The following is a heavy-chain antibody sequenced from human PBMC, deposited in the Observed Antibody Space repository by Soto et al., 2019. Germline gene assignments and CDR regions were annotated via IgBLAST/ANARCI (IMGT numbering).Heavy chain of an antibody. CDR1: GGSSSSYY. CDR2: IYYSGST. Sequence: QVQLQESGPGLVKPSETLSLTCTVSGGSSSSYYWSWIRQPPGKGLEWIGYIYYSGSTNYNPSLKSRVTISVDTSKNQFSLRLNSVTAADTAVYYCARARVWFGSRFDYWGQGTLVTVSS. J-gene: IGHJ4*02. CDR3: ARARVWFGSRFDY. D-gene: IGHD3-10*01. V-gene: IGHV4-59*01.